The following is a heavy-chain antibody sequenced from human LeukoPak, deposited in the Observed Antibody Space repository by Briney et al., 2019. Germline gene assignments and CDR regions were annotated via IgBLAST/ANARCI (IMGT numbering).Heavy chain of an antibody. CDR1: GGSISSSNW. J-gene: IGHJ4*02. Sequence: SETLSLTCAVSGGSISSSNWWSWVRQPPGKGLEWIGEIYHSGSTNYNPSLKSRVTISVDKSKNQFSLKLSSVTAADTAVYYCAGSTCSGGSCYSGDYFDYWGQGTLVTASS. CDR2: IYHSGST. CDR3: AGSTCSGGSCYSGDYFDY. D-gene: IGHD2-15*01. V-gene: IGHV4-4*02.